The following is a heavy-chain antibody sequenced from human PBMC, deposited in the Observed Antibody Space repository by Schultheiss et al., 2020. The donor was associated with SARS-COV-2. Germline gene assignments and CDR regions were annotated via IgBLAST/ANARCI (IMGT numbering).Heavy chain of an antibody. Sequence: GGSLRLSCAASGFTFSDYYMSWIRQAPGKGLEWVSGISGSGGSTYYADSVKGRFTISRDNAKNSLYLQMNSLRAEDTAVYYCARDQVVAAAGTNYYYGMDVWGQGTTVTVSS. D-gene: IGHD6-13*01. V-gene: IGHV3-11*04. CDR1: GFTFSDYY. CDR2: ISGSGGST. J-gene: IGHJ6*02. CDR3: ARDQVVAAAGTNYYYGMDV.